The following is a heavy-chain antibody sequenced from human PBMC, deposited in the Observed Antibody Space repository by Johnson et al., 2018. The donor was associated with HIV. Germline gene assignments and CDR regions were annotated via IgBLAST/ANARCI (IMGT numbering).Heavy chain of an antibody. Sequence: VQLVESGGVVVQPGGSLRLSCAASGFTFDDYAMHWVRQAPWKGLEWVSLITWDGGSTYYADSVKGRFTISRDNAKNSLYLQMNSLRAEDTAVYYCARDAPDSGSDHAFDICGQGTMVTVSS. V-gene: IGHV3-43D*03. CDR1: GFTFDDYA. D-gene: IGHD1-26*01. CDR3: ARDAPDSGSDHAFDI. CDR2: ITWDGGST. J-gene: IGHJ3*02.